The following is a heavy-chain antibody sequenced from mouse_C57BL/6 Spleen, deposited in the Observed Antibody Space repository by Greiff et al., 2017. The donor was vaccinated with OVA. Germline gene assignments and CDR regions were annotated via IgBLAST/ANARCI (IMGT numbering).Heavy chain of an antibody. V-gene: IGHV1-26*01. CDR1: GYTFTDYY. CDR3: ARGTGTGYFDV. D-gene: IGHD4-1*01. CDR2: INPNNGGT. Sequence: VQLQQSGPELVKPGASVKISCKASGYTFTDYYMNWVKQSHGKSLEWIGDINPNNGGTSYNQKFKGKATLTVDKSSSTAYMELRSLTSEDSAVYYCARGTGTGYFDVWGTGTTVTVSS. J-gene: IGHJ1*03.